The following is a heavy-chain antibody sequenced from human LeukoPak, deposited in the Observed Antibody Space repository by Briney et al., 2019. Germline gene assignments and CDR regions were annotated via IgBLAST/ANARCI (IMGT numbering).Heavy chain of an antibody. V-gene: IGHV3-23*01. CDR1: GFTFNGFA. CDR3: AKGGIAAAGTIDY. Sequence: GGSLRLSCAASGFTFNGFAMSWVRQAPGKELEWVAIVGISNSVTYYADSVKGRFTISRDNSKNTMWLQMNGLRAEDTAVYYCAKGGIAAAGTIDYWGQGTLVTVSS. CDR2: VGISNSVT. D-gene: IGHD6-13*01. J-gene: IGHJ4*02.